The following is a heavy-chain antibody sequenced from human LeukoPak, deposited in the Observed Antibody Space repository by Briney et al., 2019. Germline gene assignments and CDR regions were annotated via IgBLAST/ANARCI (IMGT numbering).Heavy chain of an antibody. Sequence: ASVKVSCKASGYTFTSYGISWVRQAPGQGLEWMGWISAYNGSTNYAQKLQGRVTMTTDTSTSTAYMELRSLRSDDTAVYYCARLPDPPDYYYYGMDVWGQGTTVTVSS. CDR3: ARLPDPPDYYYYGMDV. V-gene: IGHV1-18*01. D-gene: IGHD1-14*01. CDR2: ISAYNGST. CDR1: GYTFTSYG. J-gene: IGHJ6*02.